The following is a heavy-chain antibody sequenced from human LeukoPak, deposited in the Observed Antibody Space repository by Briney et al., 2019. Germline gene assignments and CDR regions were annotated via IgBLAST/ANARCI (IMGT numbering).Heavy chain of an antibody. CDR2: ISGSGGST. CDR1: GFTFSSYA. V-gene: IGHV3-23*01. J-gene: IGHJ4*02. Sequence: RGSLRLSCAASGFTFSSYAMSWVRQARGEGLERVSAISGSGGSTYYADSVKGRFTISRDNSKNTLYLQMNSLRAEDTAVYYCAKDLIELSGPPSFDYWGQGTLVTVSS. CDR3: AKDLIELSGPPSFDY. D-gene: IGHD2-15*01.